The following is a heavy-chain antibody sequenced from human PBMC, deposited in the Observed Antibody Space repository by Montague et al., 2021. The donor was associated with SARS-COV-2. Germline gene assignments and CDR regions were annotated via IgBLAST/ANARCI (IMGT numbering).Heavy chain of an antibody. V-gene: IGHV4-59*01. J-gene: IGHJ6*02. Sequence: SETLSLTCTVSGGSISSYYWSWIRQPPGKGLEWIGSIYYSGTTNYSPSLKSRGTISVDTSKNQFSLKLSSVTAAGTAVYYCARVGRYYDVWCGYSEYYYYGMDVWGQGTTVTVSS. CDR1: GGSISSYY. CDR3: ARVGRYYDVWCGYSEYYYYGMDV. CDR2: IYYSGTT. D-gene: IGHD3-3*01.